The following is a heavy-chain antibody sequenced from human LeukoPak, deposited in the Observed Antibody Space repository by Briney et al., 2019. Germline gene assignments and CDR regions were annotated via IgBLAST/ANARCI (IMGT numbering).Heavy chain of an antibody. CDR1: GYTFTSYD. V-gene: IGHV1-2*02. D-gene: IGHD3-10*01. CDR2: INPNSGGT. CDR3: ARDLTGSYGLGY. Sequence: GASVKVSCKASGYTFTSYDINWVRQAPGQGLEWMGWINPNSGGTNYAQKFQGRVTMTRDTSISTAYMELSRLRSDDTAVYYCARDLTGSYGLGYWGQGTLVTVSS. J-gene: IGHJ4*02.